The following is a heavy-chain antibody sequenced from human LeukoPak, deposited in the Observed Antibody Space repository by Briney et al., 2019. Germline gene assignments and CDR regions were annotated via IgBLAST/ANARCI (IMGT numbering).Heavy chain of an antibody. V-gene: IGHV4-4*07. CDR2: IYTSGST. D-gene: IGHD2-2*01. CDR1: GGSISSYY. CDR3: ASSLCSTSCYGAYYYMDV. J-gene: IGHJ6*03. Sequence: ASETLSLTCTVSGGSISSYYWSWIRQPAGKGLEWIGRIYTSGSTNYNPSLKSRVTMSVDTSKNQFSLKLSSVTAADTAVYYCASSLCSTSCYGAYYYMDVWGKGTTVTVSS.